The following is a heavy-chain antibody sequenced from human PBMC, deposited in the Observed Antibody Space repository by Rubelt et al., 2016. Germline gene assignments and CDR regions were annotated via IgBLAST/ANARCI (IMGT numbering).Heavy chain of an antibody. CDR3: ADPPSDF. Sequence: EVQLVESGGGLVQPGGSLRLSCAASGFTFSSYWMSWVRQAPGKGLEWVANMNQDGTEKNHADSVRGRFTISRDNAKTSLYLQMNNLRLEDTAIYYCADPPSDFWGQGTLVTVSS. CDR1: GFTFSSYW. V-gene: IGHV3-7*03. CDR2: MNQDGTEK. J-gene: IGHJ4*02.